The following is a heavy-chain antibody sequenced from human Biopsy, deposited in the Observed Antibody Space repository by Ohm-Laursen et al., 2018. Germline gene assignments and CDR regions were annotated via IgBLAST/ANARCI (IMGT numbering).Heavy chain of an antibody. V-gene: IGHV4-39*01. CDR2: IFYTGII. CDR1: GGSVSSNTDY. CDR3: ARHPTGFWFDP. Sequence: GTLSLTCTVSGGSVSSNTDYWAWLRQPPGKGLEWIGSIFYTGIIFYNPSLKSRVSVSVDTSKNQFSLDLNSVTASDTALYYCARHPTGFWFDPWGQGTLVIVSS. J-gene: IGHJ5*02.